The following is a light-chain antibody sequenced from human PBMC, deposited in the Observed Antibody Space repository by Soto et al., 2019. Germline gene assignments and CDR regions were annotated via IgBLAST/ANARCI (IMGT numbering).Light chain of an antibody. V-gene: IGKV3-20*01. CDR1: QSVSSSY. CDR3: QQYGSSPPYT. CDR2: GAS. Sequence: EIVLTQSPGTLSLSPGERATLSCRASQSVSSSYLAWYQQKHGQAPRLLIYGASNRATGIPDRFSGSGSGTDFTLTISRLEPEDFAVYYCQQYGSSPPYTFGQGTKLEIK. J-gene: IGKJ2*01.